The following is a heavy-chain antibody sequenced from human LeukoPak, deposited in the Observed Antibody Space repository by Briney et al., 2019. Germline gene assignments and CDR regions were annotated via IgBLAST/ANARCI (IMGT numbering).Heavy chain of an antibody. V-gene: IGHV3-9*01. J-gene: IGHJ4*02. CDR2: ISWNSGSI. CDR1: GFTFDDYA. D-gene: IGHD3-10*01. Sequence: PGGSLRLSCAASGFTFDDYAMHWVRQAPGKGLEWVSGISWNSGSIGYADSVKGRFTISRDNAKNSLYLQMNSLRAEDTALYYCAKEVYGSGGFDYWGQGTLVTVSS. CDR3: AKEVYGSGGFDY.